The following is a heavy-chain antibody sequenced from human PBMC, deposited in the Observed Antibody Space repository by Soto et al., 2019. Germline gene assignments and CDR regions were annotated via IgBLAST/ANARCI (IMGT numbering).Heavy chain of an antibody. V-gene: IGHV3-21*04. CDR2: ISSTTNYI. CDR3: ARESEDLTSNFDY. Sequence: GGSLGLSCAASGFTLSSYSMNWVRQAPGKGLEWVSSISSTTNYIYYRDSMKGRFTISRDNAKNSLYLEMNSLRAEDTAVYYCARESEDLTSNFDYWGQGTLVTVSS. CDR1: GFTLSSYS. J-gene: IGHJ4*02.